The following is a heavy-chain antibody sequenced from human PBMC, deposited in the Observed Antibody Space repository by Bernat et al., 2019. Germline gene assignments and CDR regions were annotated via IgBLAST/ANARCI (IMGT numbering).Heavy chain of an antibody. CDR2: IYSGGST. CDR3: ASSGYYVNYAFDI. CDR1: GFTVSSNY. V-gene: IGHV3-53*02. D-gene: IGHD3-22*01. Sequence: EVQLVETGGGLIQPGGSLRLSCAASGFTVSSNYMSWVRQAPGKGLEWVSVIYSGGSTYYADSVKGRFTISRDNSKNTLYLQMNSLRAEDTAVYYCASSGYYVNYAFDIWGQGTMVTVSS. J-gene: IGHJ3*02.